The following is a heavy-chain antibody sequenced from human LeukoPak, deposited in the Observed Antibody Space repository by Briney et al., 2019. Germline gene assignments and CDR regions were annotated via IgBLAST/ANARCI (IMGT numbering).Heavy chain of an antibody. J-gene: IGHJ6*04. CDR1: GFTFSRNS. CDR3: AELGITMIGGV. D-gene: IGHD3-10*02. Sequence: GGSLRLSCAASGFTFSRNSMNWVRQAPGKGLEWVSSMSSSGSHIYYADSVKGRFTISRDNAKNSLYLQMNSLRAEGTAVYYCAELGITMIGGVWGKGTTVTISS. CDR2: MSSSGSHI. V-gene: IGHV3-21*01.